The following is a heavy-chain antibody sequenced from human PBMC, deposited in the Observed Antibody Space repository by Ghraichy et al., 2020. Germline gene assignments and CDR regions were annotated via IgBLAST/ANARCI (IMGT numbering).Heavy chain of an antibody. CDR1: GFTFNALS. V-gene: IGHV3-43*01. Sequence: GALRLSCATSGFTFNALSMHWVRQVPGRGLEWVALITSDGSKTFYADSVKGRFTISRDNSRNSLYLQMNSLTSEDSALYYCVKDSYCSGSTCYTYHLDFWGQGTLVTVSS. CDR3: VKDSYCSGSTCYTYHLDF. CDR2: ITSDGSKT. J-gene: IGHJ4*02. D-gene: IGHD2-15*01.